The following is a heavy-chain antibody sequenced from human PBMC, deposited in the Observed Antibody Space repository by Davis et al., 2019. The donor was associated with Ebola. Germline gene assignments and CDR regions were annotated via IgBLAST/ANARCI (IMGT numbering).Heavy chain of an antibody. CDR3: ARAGYSSGWYGIYFQH. J-gene: IGHJ1*01. D-gene: IGHD6-19*01. CDR2: INHSGST. CDR1: GGSFSGYY. Sequence: SETLSLTCAVYGGSFSGYYWSWIRQPPGKGLEWIGEINHSGSTNYNPSLKSRVTISVDTSKNQFSLKLSSVTAADTAVYYCARAGYSSGWYGIYFQHWGQGTLVTVSS. V-gene: IGHV4-34*01.